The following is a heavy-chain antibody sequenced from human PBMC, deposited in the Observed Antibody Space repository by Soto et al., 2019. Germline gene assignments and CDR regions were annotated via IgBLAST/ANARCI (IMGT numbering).Heavy chain of an antibody. CDR3: ARDGRTTDWFDP. D-gene: IGHD1-7*01. Sequence: SETLSLTCTVSGGSISSGDYYWSWIRQPPGKGLEWIGYIYYSGSTYYNPSLKSRVTISVDTSKNQFSLKLSSVTAADTAVYYCARDGRTTDWFDPWGQGTLVTVSS. CDR1: GGSISSGDYY. CDR2: IYYSGST. J-gene: IGHJ5*02. V-gene: IGHV4-30-4*01.